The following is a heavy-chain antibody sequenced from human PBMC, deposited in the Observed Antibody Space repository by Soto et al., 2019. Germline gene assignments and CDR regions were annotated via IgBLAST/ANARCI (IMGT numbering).Heavy chain of an antibody. Sequence: GGSLRLSCAVSGFTFSNYWMHWVRQAPGKGLVWVSRINADGSSTSYADSVKGRFTISRDNAKNTLYLQMNSLRPEDTAVYYCARDFDSSGSLHWGQGTLVTVSS. D-gene: IGHD3-22*01. CDR2: INADGSST. CDR1: GFTFSNYW. CDR3: ARDFDSSGSLH. V-gene: IGHV3-74*01. J-gene: IGHJ4*02.